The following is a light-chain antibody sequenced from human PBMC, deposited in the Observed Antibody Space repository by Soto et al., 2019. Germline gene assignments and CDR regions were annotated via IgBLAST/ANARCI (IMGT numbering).Light chain of an antibody. Sequence: DIQITQSPSSLAAAVGDSVTIACRASQNIRNYLNWYQQKPGEAPKLLIHAASPLSSGVPSRFSGSGSGTEFTLTISSLQPDDFATYYCQQYNSYSITFGQGTRLEIK. CDR2: AAS. CDR3: QQYNSYSIT. CDR1: QNIRNY. J-gene: IGKJ5*01. V-gene: IGKV1-16*01.